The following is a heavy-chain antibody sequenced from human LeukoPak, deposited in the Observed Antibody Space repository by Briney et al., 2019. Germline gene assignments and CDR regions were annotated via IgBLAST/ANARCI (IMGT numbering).Heavy chain of an antibody. J-gene: IGHJ6*02. CDR1: GFTFSSYA. D-gene: IGHD1-26*01. V-gene: IGHV3-9*01. Sequence: GGSLRLSCAASGFTFSSYAMSWVRQAPGKGLEWVSGISWNSGSIGYADSVKGRFTISRDNAKNSLYLQMNSLRAEDTALYYCAKDISGGYYYYYYGMDVWGQGTTVTVSS. CDR2: ISWNSGSI. CDR3: AKDISGGYYYYYYGMDV.